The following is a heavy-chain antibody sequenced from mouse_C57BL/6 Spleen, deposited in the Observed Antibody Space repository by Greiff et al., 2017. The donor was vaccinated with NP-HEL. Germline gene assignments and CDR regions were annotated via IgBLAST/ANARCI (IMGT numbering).Heavy chain of an antibody. CDR3: ASRLRDYYAMDY. V-gene: IGHV1-80*01. J-gene: IGHJ4*01. CDR1: GYAFSSYW. CDR2: IYPGDGDT. D-gene: IGHD3-2*02. Sequence: QVQLQQSGAELVKPGASVKISCKASGYAFSSYWMNWVKQRPGKGLEWIGQIYPGDGDTNYNGKFKGKATLTADKSSSTAYMQLSSLTSEDSAVYFCASRLRDYYAMDYWGQGTSVTVSS.